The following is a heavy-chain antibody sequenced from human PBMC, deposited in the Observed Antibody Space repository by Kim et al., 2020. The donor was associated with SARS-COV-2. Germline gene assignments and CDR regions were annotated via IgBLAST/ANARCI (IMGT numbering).Heavy chain of an antibody. V-gene: IGHV4-61*01. CDR3: AREERIQLWVYYFDY. Sequence: SETLSLTCTVSGGSVSSGSYYWSWIRQPPGKGLEWIGYIYYSGSTNYNPSLKSRVTISVDTSKNQFSLKLSSVTAADTAVYYCAREERIQLWVYYFDYWGQGTLVTVSS. J-gene: IGHJ4*02. CDR1: GGSVSSGSYY. D-gene: IGHD5-18*01. CDR2: IYYSGST.